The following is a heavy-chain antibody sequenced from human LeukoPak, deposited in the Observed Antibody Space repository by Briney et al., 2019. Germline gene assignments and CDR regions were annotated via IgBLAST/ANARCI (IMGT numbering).Heavy chain of an antibody. CDR1: GGSISSYY. J-gene: IGHJ4*02. CDR3: SRQHYYVSGSDY. Sequence: SETLSLACTVSGGSISSYYWSWIRQPPGKGLEWIGYIYYSGSTNYNPSLKGRVTISVDTSKNQFSLKLSSVTAADTAVYYCSRQHYYVSGSDYWGQGNLVTVSS. D-gene: IGHD3-10*01. CDR2: IYYSGST. V-gene: IGHV4-59*08.